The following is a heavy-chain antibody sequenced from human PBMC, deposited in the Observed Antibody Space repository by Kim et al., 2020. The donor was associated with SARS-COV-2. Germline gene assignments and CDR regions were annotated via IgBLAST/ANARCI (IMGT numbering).Heavy chain of an antibody. CDR1: GVNLGGYA. D-gene: IGHD6-13*01. J-gene: IGHJ5*01. CDR2: ISWDSGHI. CDR3: AKAVGSGIAAPGLYS. V-gene: IGHV3-9*01. Sequence: GGSLRLSCGASGVNLGGYAMHWVRQTPRKGLEWVSGISWDSGHIVYADCVKGRFTTSGDNAKNSLYLQMNSLAPDDTALYYCAKAVGSGIAAPGLYSWG.